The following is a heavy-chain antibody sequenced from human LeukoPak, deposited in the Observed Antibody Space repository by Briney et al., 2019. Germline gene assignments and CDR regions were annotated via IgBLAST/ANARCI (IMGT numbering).Heavy chain of an antibody. Sequence: ASVKVFCKASGGTFSSYAISWVRQAPGQGLEWMGGIIPILGIANYAQKFQGRVTITADKSTTTAYMELSSLRSEDTAVYYCARDKIPYYDFWSGWSLRYWGQGTLVTVSS. CDR2: IIPILGIA. J-gene: IGHJ4*02. CDR1: GGTFSSYA. D-gene: IGHD3-3*01. CDR3: ARDKIPYYDFWSGWSLRY. V-gene: IGHV1-69*10.